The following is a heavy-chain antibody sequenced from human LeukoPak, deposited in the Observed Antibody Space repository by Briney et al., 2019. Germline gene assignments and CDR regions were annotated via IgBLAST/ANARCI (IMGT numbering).Heavy chain of an antibody. Sequence: GGSLRLSCAASGFTFSNYHINWVRQAPGTGLAWVSRTSGGGDSTYYADSVKGRFTISRDNSKNTLYLQMNSLRADDTAVYYCAKDSSSSNFYFGMDVWGQGTTVTVSS. CDR3: AKDSSSSNFYFGMDV. CDR1: GFTFSNYH. CDR2: TSGGGDST. J-gene: IGHJ6*02. D-gene: IGHD6-19*01. V-gene: IGHV3-23*01.